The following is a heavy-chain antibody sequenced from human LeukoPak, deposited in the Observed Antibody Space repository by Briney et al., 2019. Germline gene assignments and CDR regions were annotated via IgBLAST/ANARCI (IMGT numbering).Heavy chain of an antibody. CDR2: INPNSGGT. Sequence: ASVTVSFTASGYTFTCYYMHWVRHGPGQGHELMGWINPNSGGTNYEQTFQGRVTITRDTSISTDYMELSRLRSDDTAVYYCATTLLRWYPFDYWGQGTLVTVSS. CDR1: GYTFTCYY. CDR3: ATTLLRWYPFDY. V-gene: IGHV1-2*02. J-gene: IGHJ4*02. D-gene: IGHD4-23*01.